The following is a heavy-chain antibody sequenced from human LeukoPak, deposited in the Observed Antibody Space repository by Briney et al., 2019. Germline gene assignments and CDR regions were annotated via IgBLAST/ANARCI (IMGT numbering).Heavy chain of an antibody. CDR3: ARGGYDMRFDP. V-gene: IGHV4-30-2*01. J-gene: IGHJ5*02. CDR1: GGSISSGGYY. CDR2: IYHSGST. D-gene: IGHD3-3*01. Sequence: PSETLSLTCTVSGGSISSGGYYWSWIRQPPGKGLEWIGYIYHSGSTYYNPSLKSRVTISVDRSKNQFSLKLSSVTAADTAVYYCARGGYDMRFDPWGQGTLVTVSS.